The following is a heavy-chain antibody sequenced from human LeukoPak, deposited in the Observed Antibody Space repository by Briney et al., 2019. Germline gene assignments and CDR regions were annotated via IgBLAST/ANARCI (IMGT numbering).Heavy chain of an antibody. D-gene: IGHD6-25*01. Sequence: ASVKVSCKASGYTSTGYYMHWVRQAPGQGLEWMGWVNPNSGNTHYAQKFQDRVTMTRDTSISTAYMELNSLRSDDTAVYYCAREGAAAEDVNWFDPWGQGTLVTVSS. CDR2: VNPNSGNT. CDR3: AREGAAAEDVNWFDP. CDR1: GYTSTGYY. J-gene: IGHJ5*02. V-gene: IGHV1-2*02.